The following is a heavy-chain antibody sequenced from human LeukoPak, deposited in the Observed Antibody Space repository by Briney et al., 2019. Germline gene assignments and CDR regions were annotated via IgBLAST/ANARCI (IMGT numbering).Heavy chain of an antibody. CDR1: GFTFSSYA. CDR2: ISGSGGST. CDR3: AKEVGRYFDWTDTYFDY. J-gene: IGHJ4*02. D-gene: IGHD3-9*01. V-gene: IGHV3-23*01. Sequence: PGGSLRLSCAASGFTFSSYAMSWVRQAPGKGLEWVSAISGSGGSTYYADSVKGRFTISRDNSKNTLYLQMNSLRAEDTAVYYCAKEVGRYFDWTDTYFDYWGQGTLVTVSS.